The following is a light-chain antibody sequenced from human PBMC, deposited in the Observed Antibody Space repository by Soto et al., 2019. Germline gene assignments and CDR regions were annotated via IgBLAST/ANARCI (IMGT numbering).Light chain of an antibody. CDR3: QQYHNWPPLT. CDR2: DAS. J-gene: IGKJ4*01. CDR1: QSVSSN. Sequence: EIVMTQSPATLSVSPGERATLSCRASQSVSSNLAWYQQKPGQAPRLLIYDASTRATGISARFSGRGSGTEFTLTISSLQSEDFAFYYCQQYHNWPPLTFGGGTKVEIK. V-gene: IGKV3-15*01.